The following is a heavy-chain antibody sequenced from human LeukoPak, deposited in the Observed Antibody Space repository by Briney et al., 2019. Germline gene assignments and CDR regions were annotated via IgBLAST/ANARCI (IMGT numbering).Heavy chain of an antibody. CDR3: ARDQLDGYNYPTYYFDY. CDR2: INSDGSST. V-gene: IGHV3-74*01. D-gene: IGHD5-24*01. Sequence: GGSLRLSCAASGFTFSSYWMHWVRQAPGKGLVWVSRINSDGSSTSYADSVKGRFTISRDNAKNTLYLQMNSLRAEDTAVYYCARDQLDGYNYPTYYFDYWGQGTLVTVSS. CDR1: GFTFSSYW. J-gene: IGHJ4*02.